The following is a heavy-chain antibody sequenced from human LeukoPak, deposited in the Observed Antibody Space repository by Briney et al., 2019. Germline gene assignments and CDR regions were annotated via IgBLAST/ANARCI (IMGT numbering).Heavy chain of an antibody. CDR3: AREAVAGTLFDY. CDR2: IYTSGST. V-gene: IGHV4-4*07. CDR1: GGSISSYY. Sequence: SETLSPTCTVSGGSISSYYWSWIRQPAGKGLEWIGRIYTSGSTNYNPSLKSRVTMSVDTSKNQFSLKLSSVTAADTAVYYCAREAVAGTLFDYWGQGTLVTVSS. D-gene: IGHD6-19*01. J-gene: IGHJ4*02.